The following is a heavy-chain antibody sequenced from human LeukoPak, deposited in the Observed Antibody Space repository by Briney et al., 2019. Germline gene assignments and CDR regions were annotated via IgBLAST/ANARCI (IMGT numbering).Heavy chain of an antibody. CDR2: ISSSSSYI. D-gene: IGHD2-8*01. V-gene: IGHV3-21*01. Sequence: GGSLRLSCAASGFTFSSYSMNWVRQAPGKGLEWVSSISSSSSYIYYADSVKGRFTISRDNAKNSLYLQMNSLRAEDTAVYYCAKVGMATNGEDFDYWGQGTLVTVSS. CDR1: GFTFSSYS. J-gene: IGHJ4*02. CDR3: AKVGMATNGEDFDY.